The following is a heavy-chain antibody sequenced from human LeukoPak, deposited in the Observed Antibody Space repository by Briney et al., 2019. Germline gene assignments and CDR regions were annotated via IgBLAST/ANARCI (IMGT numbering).Heavy chain of an antibody. CDR3: AGDGTNYGGNLPFDY. CDR1: GYTFTTYG. CDR2: ISAHNGNT. D-gene: IGHD4-23*01. V-gene: IGHV1-18*01. J-gene: IGHJ4*02. Sequence: ASVKVSCKASGYTFTTYGITWVRQAPGQGLEWMGWISAHNGNTNYAQKLQGRVTMTTDTSTSTAYMELRSLRSDDTAVYYCAGDGTNYGGNLPFDYWGQGTLVTVSS.